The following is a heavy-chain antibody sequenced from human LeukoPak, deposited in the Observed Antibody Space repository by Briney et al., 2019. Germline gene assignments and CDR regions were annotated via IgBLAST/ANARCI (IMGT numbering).Heavy chain of an antibody. CDR3: AKSRVAATPDDAFDI. CDR1: GFTFSDYY. CDR2: ISSSGSTI. D-gene: IGHD2-15*01. V-gene: IGHV3-11*01. Sequence: GGSLRLSCAASGFTFSDYYMSWIRQAPGKGLEWVSYISSSGSTIYYADSVKGRFTISRDNAKNSLYLQMNSLRAEDTALYYCAKSRVAATPDDAFDIWGQGTMVTVSS. J-gene: IGHJ3*02.